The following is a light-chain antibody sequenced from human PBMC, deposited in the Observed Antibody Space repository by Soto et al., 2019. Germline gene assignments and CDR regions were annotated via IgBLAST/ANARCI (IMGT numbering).Light chain of an antibody. CDR1: QDISSY. Sequence: DVQMTQSPSSLSASVGDRVTITCRASQDISSYLVWYQQKAGTAPKSLIYAASTLQTGVPSRFSGSRSGTEFTLTISSLQPEDSATYYCRQHNSFPITFGQGTRLEIK. CDR3: RQHNSFPIT. V-gene: IGKV1-17*01. CDR2: AAS. J-gene: IGKJ5*01.